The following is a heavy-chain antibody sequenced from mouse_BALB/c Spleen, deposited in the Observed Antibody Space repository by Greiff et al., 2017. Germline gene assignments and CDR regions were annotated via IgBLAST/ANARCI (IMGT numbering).Heavy chain of an antibody. CDR1: GFSLTSYG. D-gene: IGHD2-10*01. J-gene: IGHJ4*01. CDR2: IWAGGST. CDR3: ARDRPYYGNYDAMDY. V-gene: IGHV2-9*02. Sequence: VQVVESGPGLVAPSQSLSITCTVSGFSLTSYGVHWVRQPPGKGLEWLGVIWAGGSTNYNSALMSRLSISKDNSKSQVFLKMNSLQTDDTAMYYCARDRPYYGNYDAMDYWGQGTSVTVSS.